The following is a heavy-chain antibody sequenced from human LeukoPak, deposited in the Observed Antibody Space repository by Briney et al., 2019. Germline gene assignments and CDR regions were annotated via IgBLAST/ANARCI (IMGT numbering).Heavy chain of an antibody. J-gene: IGHJ5*02. CDR1: GLTFSSYG. V-gene: IGHV3-30*02. CDR2: IRYDGSNK. Sequence: GGSLRLSCAASGLTFSSYGMHWVRQAPGKGLEGVAFIRYDGSNKYYADSVKGRFTISRDNSKNTLYLQMNSLRAEDTAVYYCAKDTTPPKAGFDPWGQGTLVTVSS. D-gene: IGHD1-14*01. CDR3: AKDTTPPKAGFDP.